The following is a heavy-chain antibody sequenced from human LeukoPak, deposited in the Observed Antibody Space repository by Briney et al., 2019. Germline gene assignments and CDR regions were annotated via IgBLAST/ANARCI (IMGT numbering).Heavy chain of an antibody. Sequence: SETLSLTCTVAGGSISSYYWSWIRQPPGKGLEWIGYIYYSGSTNYNPSLKSRVTISVDTSKNQFSLKLSSVTAADTAVYYCARGSRDFDYWGQGTLVTVSS. CDR2: IYYSGST. V-gene: IGHV4-59*01. CDR3: ARGSRDFDY. CDR1: GGSISSYY. J-gene: IGHJ4*02.